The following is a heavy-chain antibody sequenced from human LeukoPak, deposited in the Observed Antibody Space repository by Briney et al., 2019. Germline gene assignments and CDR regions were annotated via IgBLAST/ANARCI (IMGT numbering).Heavy chain of an antibody. Sequence: GGSLRLSCAASGFTFSSYGMHWVRQAPGKGLEWLAFIRYDGSNKYYADSVKGRFTISRDNSKNTLYLQMNSLRAEDTAVYYCAKDLALWFGESYYFDYWGQGTLVTVSS. CDR1: GFTFSSYG. V-gene: IGHV3-30*02. CDR3: AKDLALWFGESYYFDY. J-gene: IGHJ4*02. CDR2: IRYDGSNK. D-gene: IGHD3-10*01.